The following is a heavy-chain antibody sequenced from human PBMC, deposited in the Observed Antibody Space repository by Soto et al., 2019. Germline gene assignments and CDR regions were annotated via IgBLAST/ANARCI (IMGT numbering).Heavy chain of an antibody. V-gene: IGHV4-30-4*01. D-gene: IGHD3-22*01. CDR1: GGSISSGDYY. CDR3: ARERYYYDSSGSFFDY. CDR2: IYYSGST. Sequence: SETLSLTCTVSGGSISSGDYYWSWIRRPPGKGLEWIGYIYYSGSTYYNPSLKSRVTISVDTPKNQFSLKLSSVTAADTAVYYCARERYYYDSSGSFFDYWGQGTLVTVSS. J-gene: IGHJ4*02.